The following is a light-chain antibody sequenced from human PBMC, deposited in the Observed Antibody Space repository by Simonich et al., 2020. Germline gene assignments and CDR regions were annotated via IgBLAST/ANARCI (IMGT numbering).Light chain of an antibody. Sequence: DVVLTQSPLSLPVPLGQPASISCRSSQSLVHSDGNTYLTWFQQRPGPSPRRLIYKVSNRDSGVPDRFSGSGSGTDFTLKISRVEAEDVGVYYCMQGTHWPLTFGGGTKVEIK. J-gene: IGKJ4*01. CDR1: QSLVHSDGNTY. CDR3: MQGTHWPLT. V-gene: IGKV2-30*02. CDR2: KVS.